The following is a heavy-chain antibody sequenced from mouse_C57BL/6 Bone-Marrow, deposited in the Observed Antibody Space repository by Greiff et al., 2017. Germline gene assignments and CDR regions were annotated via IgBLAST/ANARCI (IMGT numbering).Heavy chain of an antibody. J-gene: IGHJ2*01. CDR2: INPNNGGT. Sequence: VQLKESGPELVKPGASVKMSCKASGYTFTDYNMHWVKQSHGKSLEWIGYINPNNGGTSYNQKFKGQATLTVNKSSSTAYMELRSLTTEDSAVYYCALTRTGGLYFDYWGKGTTLTVSS. V-gene: IGHV1-22*01. CDR1: GYTFTDYN. CDR3: ALTRTGGLYFDY. D-gene: IGHD4-1*01.